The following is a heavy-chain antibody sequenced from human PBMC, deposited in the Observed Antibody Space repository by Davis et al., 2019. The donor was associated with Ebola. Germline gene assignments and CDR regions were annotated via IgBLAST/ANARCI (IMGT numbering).Heavy chain of an antibody. CDR2: ISAYNGNT. D-gene: IGHD6-19*01. CDR1: GYTFTSYG. CDR3: ARDRNSSGWSNYFDY. J-gene: IGHJ4*02. V-gene: IGHV1-18*01. Sequence: ASVKVSCKASGYTFTSYGISWVRQAPGQGLKWMGWISAYNGNTNYAQKLQGRVTMTTDTSTSTAYMELRSLRSDDTAVYYCARDRNSSGWSNYFDYWGQGTLVTVSS.